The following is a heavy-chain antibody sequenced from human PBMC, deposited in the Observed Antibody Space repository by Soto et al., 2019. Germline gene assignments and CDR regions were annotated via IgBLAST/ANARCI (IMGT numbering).Heavy chain of an antibody. CDR3: ARDVGYTGYEPGNPFDL. CDR2: MYHTGTT. D-gene: IGHD5-12*01. Sequence: QVQLQESGPGLVKPSETLSLTCSVSGGSISRYYWSWIRQTAGKRLEWIGRMYHTGTTDYNPSLKRRLSVSVDTPKNQFSPRLSSVTAADTALYYCARDVGYTGYEPGNPFDLWGQGTMVTVSS. V-gene: IGHV4-4*07. CDR1: GGSISRYY. J-gene: IGHJ3*01.